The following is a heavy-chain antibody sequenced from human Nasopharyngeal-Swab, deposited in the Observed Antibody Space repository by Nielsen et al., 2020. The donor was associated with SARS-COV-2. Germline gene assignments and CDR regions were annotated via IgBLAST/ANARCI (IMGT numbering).Heavy chain of an antibody. V-gene: IGHV4-61*01. D-gene: IGHD2-21*01. Sequence: AETLSLTCRVSGSSVSSSSHHWSWIRQPPGKGLEWIGYIYYDGSTNYNPPLKSRVIMSVYTSKNQFSLKVTSVSAADTAVYYCAMYCGATSCSAHSWGQGPLVPLSS. J-gene: IGHJ4*02. CDR3: AMYCGATSCSAHS. CDR1: GSSVSSSSHH. CDR2: IYYDGST.